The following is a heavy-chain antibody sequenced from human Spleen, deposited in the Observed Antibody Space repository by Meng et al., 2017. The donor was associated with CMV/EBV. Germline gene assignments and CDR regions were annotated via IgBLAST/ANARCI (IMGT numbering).Heavy chain of an antibody. Sequence: GESLKISCTVSGFTFSNNWMTWVRQVPGKGLEWVANIKHDGSEEYYVDSVKGRFTISRDNAKNSLYLQMNSLRAEDTAVYYCARALLGRIVGDSVGGYWGQGTLVTVSS. D-gene: IGHD1-26*01. CDR2: IKHDGSEE. V-gene: IGHV3-7*01. CDR3: ARALLGRIVGDSVGGY. J-gene: IGHJ4*02. CDR1: GFTFSNNW.